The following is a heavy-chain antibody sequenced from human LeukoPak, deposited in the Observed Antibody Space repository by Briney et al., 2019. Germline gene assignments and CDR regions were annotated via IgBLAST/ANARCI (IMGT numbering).Heavy chain of an antibody. D-gene: IGHD3-22*01. CDR3: AKGHGDASGYYYFDY. CDR2: IRGGGGST. Sequence: GGSLGLSCAASGFTFSNYGMSWVRQAPGKGLEWVSAIRGGGGSTYYADSVKGRFTLSRDNPENTLYLQMNDLRAEDTAVYYCAKGHGDASGYYYFDYWGQGTLVTVSS. J-gene: IGHJ4*02. V-gene: IGHV3-23*01. CDR1: GFTFSNYG.